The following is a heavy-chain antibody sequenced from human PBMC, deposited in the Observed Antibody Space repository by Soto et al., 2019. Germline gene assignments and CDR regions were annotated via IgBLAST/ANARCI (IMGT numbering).Heavy chain of an antibody. CDR2: SKNKVNSYTT. V-gene: IGHV3-72*01. CDR1: GFTFSDHY. CDR3: TRGLGAAYGYYYTYDLDV. Sequence: GGSLRLSCVASGFTFSDHYMDWVRQAPGKGLEWVGRSKNKVNSYTTEYAASVKGRFTISRDHSKNSLYLYMNSLRTEDTAVYYCTRGLGAAYGYYYTYDLDVWGQGTKVTVSS. J-gene: IGHJ6*02. D-gene: IGHD3-3*01.